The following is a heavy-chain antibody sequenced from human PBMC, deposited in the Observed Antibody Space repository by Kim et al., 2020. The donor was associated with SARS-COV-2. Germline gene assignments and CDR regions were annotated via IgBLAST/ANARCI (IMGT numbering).Heavy chain of an antibody. CDR3: ARGASSIAARPPYYYYMDV. Sequence: SETLSLTCTVSGGSISSYYWSWIRQPPGKGLEWIGYIYYSGSTNYNPSLKSRVTISVDTSKNQFSLKLSSVTAADTAVYYCARGASSIAARPPYYYYMDVWGKGTTVTVSS. CDR2: IYYSGST. CDR1: GGSISSYY. V-gene: IGHV4-59*01. D-gene: IGHD6-6*01. J-gene: IGHJ6*03.